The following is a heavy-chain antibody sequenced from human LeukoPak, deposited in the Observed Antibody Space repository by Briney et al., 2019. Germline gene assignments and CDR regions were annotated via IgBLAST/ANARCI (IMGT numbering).Heavy chain of an antibody. Sequence: ASVTVSCKASVDTFTDYYEHWVRQAPGQGLEWMGWMNPKSGCTNYAQKFQGRVTMTREMSISTAYMELSRLRSDDTAVYYCAEMADGAFGVWGQGTMVTVSS. V-gene: IGHV1-2*02. CDR3: AEMADGAFGV. CDR2: MNPKSGCT. J-gene: IGHJ3*01. D-gene: IGHD2-8*01. CDR1: VDTFTDYY.